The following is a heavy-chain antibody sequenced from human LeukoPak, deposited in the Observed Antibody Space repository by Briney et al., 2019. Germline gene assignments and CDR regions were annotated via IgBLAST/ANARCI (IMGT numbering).Heavy chain of an antibody. J-gene: IGHJ5*02. Sequence: RASVKVSCKASGYTFTSYYMHWARQAPGQGLEWMGLINPTGGSTGYAQKFQGRVTMTRDTSISTAYMELSRLRSDDTAVYYCARERESGSLDPWGQGTLVTVSS. D-gene: IGHD1-26*01. CDR1: GYTFTSYY. CDR2: INPTGGST. CDR3: ARERESGSLDP. V-gene: IGHV1-46*01.